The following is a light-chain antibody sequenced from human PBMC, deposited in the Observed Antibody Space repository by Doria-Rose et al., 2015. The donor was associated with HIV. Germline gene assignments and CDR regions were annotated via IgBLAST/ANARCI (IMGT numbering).Light chain of an antibody. V-gene: IGKV3-20*01. CDR3: HQYGTSWT. J-gene: IGKJ1*01. CDR2: DGS. Sequence: EIVLTQSPGTLSLSPGERATLSRRASRSFSSTYLAWYQRKPGQAPSLLIYDGSTRATGIPDRLSASGSGTDFTLTINRLEPEDFALYYCHQYGTSWTFGQGTKVEI. CDR1: RSFSSTY.